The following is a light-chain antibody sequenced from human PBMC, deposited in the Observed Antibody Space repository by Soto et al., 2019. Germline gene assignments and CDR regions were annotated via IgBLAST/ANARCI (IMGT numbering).Light chain of an antibody. CDR1: QRITSSF. Sequence: EIVMTQSPGTLSLSPGERATLSCRASQRITSSFLAWYQQKPGQAPRLLIYGASNRATDIPARFSGSGSGTDFTLTISRLEPEDFAVYFCQQYGSSPWTFGQGTKVEIK. V-gene: IGKV3-20*01. J-gene: IGKJ1*01. CDR3: QQYGSSPWT. CDR2: GAS.